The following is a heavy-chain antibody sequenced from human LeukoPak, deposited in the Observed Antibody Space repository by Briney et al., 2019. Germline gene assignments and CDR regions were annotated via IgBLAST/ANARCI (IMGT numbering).Heavy chain of an antibody. D-gene: IGHD3-3*01. CDR2: INPNNGYT. CDR1: GYTFTDYY. Sequence: ASVKVSCKASGYTFTDYYIHWVRQAPGQGLEGVGWINPNNGYTTYTKKFHGRITVTRDTSISTAYMELSRVRSDDKAVYYCARDSPLPYYDFWSGYWGNWFDPWGQGTLVTVSS. J-gene: IGHJ5*02. CDR3: ARDSPLPYYDFWSGYWGNWFDP. V-gene: IGHV1-2*02.